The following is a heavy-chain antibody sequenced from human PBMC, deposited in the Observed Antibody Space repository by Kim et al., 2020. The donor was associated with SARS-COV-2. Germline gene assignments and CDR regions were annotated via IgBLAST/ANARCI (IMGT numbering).Heavy chain of an antibody. CDR3: ARHAGPKTDCGGDCYFGISPYNWFDP. V-gene: IGHV4-59*08. J-gene: IGHJ5*02. CDR1: GGSISSYY. Sequence: SETLSLTCTVSGGSISSYYWSWIRQPPGKGLEWIGYIYYSGSTNYNPSLKSRVTISVDTSKNQFSLKLSSVTAADTAVYYCARHAGPKTDCGGDCYFGISPYNWFDPWGQGTLVTVSS. CDR2: IYYSGST. D-gene: IGHD2-21*02.